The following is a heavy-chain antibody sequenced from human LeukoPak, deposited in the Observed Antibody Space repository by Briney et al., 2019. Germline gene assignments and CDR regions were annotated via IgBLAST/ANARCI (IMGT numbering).Heavy chain of an antibody. CDR2: ISAYNGNT. Sequence: ASVKVSCKASGYTFTSYGISWVRQAPGQGLEWMGWISAYNGNTNYAQKLQGRVTMTTDTSTSTAYMELGSLRSDDTAVYYCARCNYYDSSGYFPSDYWGQGTLVTVSS. CDR3: ARCNYYDSSGYFPSDY. D-gene: IGHD3-22*01. CDR1: GYTFTSYG. J-gene: IGHJ4*02. V-gene: IGHV1-18*01.